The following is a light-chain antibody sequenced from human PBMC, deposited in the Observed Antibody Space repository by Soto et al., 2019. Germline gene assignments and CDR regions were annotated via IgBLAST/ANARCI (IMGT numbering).Light chain of an antibody. CDR1: HSVNSN. V-gene: IGKV3-15*01. CDR3: QQYNNWPRT. Sequence: EVVMTQSPDTLSVSPGERATLSCRASHSVNSNLAWYQQKLGQAPRLLIYGASTRATDIPPRFSGSGSGTQFTLTISSLQSEDFAIYYCQQYNNWPRTFGQGNKVEIK. CDR2: GAS. J-gene: IGKJ1*01.